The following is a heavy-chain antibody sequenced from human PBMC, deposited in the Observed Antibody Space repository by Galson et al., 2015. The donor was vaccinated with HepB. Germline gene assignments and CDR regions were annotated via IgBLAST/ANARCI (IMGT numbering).Heavy chain of an antibody. CDR3: ARGYCAGDCTDTPTDAFDI. D-gene: IGHD2-21*02. V-gene: IGHV3-30*12. CDR2: ISYDGNNK. Sequence: SLRLSCAASGFTFSSYGMHWVRQAPGKGLEWVTIISYDGNNKYYADSVKGRFTISRDNSRNTLYLQMNSLRAEDTAVYYCARGYCAGDCTDTPTDAFDIWGKGTMVTVSS. CDR1: GFTFSSYG. J-gene: IGHJ3*02.